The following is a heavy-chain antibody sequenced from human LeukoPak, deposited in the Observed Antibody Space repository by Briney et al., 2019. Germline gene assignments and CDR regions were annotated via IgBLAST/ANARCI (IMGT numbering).Heavy chain of an antibody. J-gene: IGHJ6*03. D-gene: IGHD5-18*01. CDR3: AKYSYGSYYMDV. V-gene: IGHV1-18*01. CDR1: GYTFTSYG. Sequence: ASVKVSCKASGYTFTSYGISWVRQAPGQGLEWMGWISAYNGNTNYAQKLHGRVTMTPDTSTSTASMELRNLTSCDTPAYYCAKYSYGSYYMDVWGKGTTVTVSS. CDR2: ISAYNGNT.